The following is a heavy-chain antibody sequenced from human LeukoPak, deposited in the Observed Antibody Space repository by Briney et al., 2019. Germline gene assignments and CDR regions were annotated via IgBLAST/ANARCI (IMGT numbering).Heavy chain of an antibody. CDR2: VGGGGTAT. D-gene: IGHD3-16*01. CDR1: GFTFSSYA. V-gene: IGHV3-23*01. J-gene: IGHJ4*02. Sequence: GGSLRLSCAASGFTFSSYAMTWVRQAPGKGLEWVSSVGGGGTATYYADSVKGRFTISRDNSRNTQYLQMNSLRAEDTAVYYCARGGTYGAFDNWGQGTLVIVSS. CDR3: ARGGTYGAFDN.